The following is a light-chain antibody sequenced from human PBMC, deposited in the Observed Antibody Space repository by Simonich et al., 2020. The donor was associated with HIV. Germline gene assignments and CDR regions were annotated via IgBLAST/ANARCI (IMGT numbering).Light chain of an antibody. Sequence: EIVLTQSPATLSLSPGKRATLSCRASQSVSSFLAWYQQKPGQAPRLLIYDASNRATGIPARFSGSGSRTDFTLTISSLEPEDFAVYYCQQRSNWPLTFGQGTRLEIK. V-gene: IGKV3-11*01. J-gene: IGKJ5*01. CDR2: DAS. CDR1: QSVSSF. CDR3: QQRSNWPLT.